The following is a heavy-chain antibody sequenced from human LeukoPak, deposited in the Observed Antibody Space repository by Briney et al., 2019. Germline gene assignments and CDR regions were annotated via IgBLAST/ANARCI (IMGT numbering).Heavy chain of an antibody. CDR1: GFTFSSYA. J-gene: IGHJ4*02. D-gene: IGHD2-2*01. CDR3: AKDQWDNVGVPAAPKY. Sequence: GGSLRLSCAASGFTFSSYAICWIREAPGKGLECVSPISGSGGSTYYADSVKGRFTTSRDNIQNTRYLQMKSLRAEDTAVYYCAKDQWDNVGVPAAPKYWGQGTLVTVSS. CDR2: ISGSGGST. V-gene: IGHV3-23*01.